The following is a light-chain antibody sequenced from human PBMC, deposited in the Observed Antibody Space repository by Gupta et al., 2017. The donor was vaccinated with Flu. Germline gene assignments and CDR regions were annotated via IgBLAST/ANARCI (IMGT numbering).Light chain of an antibody. CDR2: DVS. CDR3: SSYTSTNTFYV. V-gene: IGLV2-14*01. Sequence: QSALTQPASVSGSPGQSITISCTGTSSDVGGSNYVSWYQQHPGKAPKLMIYDVSNRPSGVSSRFSGSKSGNTASLTISGLEAEDESDYYCSSYTSTNTFYVFGTGTEVTVL. CDR1: SSDVGGSNY. J-gene: IGLJ1*01.